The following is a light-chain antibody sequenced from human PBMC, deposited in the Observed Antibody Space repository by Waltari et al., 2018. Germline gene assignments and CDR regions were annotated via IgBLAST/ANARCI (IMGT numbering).Light chain of an antibody. CDR2: NVN. CDR3: GSYRGSNIYV. J-gene: IGLJ1*01. Sequence: QYALTQPAPVSGSPGQSINISCTGTSRSIGAYNFFSWYQQHPGKVPRVIIYNVNERPSRISSRFSGSKSGNTASLTISGLQPDDEADYYCGSYRGSNIYVFGTGTKVTVL. V-gene: IGLV2-14*03. CDR1: SRSIGAYNF.